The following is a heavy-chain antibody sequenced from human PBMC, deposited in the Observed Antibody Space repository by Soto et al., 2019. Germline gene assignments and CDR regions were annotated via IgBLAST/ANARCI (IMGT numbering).Heavy chain of an antibody. J-gene: IGHJ4*02. CDR3: ARQHDY. CDR1: GFTFSGYA. D-gene: IGHD1-1*01. V-gene: IGHV3-23*01. CDR2: ISTSGGST. Sequence: GGSLRLSCAASGFTFSGYAMSWVRRAPGKGLEWVSAISTSGGSTYYADSVKGRFTISRDSSKNTLYLQMNSLRVEDTAVYHCARQHDYWGQGTLVTVSS.